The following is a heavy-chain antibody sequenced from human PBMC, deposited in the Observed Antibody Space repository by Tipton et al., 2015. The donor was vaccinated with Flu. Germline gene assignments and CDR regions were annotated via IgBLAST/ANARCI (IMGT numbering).Heavy chain of an antibody. D-gene: IGHD3-10*01. CDR3: ARVGFYGSGLDY. Sequence: TLSLTCAVYGGSFSGYYWGWIRQPPGKGLEWIGEINHSGSTNYNPSLKSRVTISVDTSKNQFSLKLSSVTAADTAVYYCARVGFYGSGLDYWGQGTLVAVSS. J-gene: IGHJ4*02. V-gene: IGHV4-34*01. CDR2: INHSGST. CDR1: GGSFSGYY.